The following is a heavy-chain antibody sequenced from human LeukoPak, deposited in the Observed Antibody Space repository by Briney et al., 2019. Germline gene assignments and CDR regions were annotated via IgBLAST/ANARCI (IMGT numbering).Heavy chain of an antibody. Sequence: SETLSLTCTVSGGSIGSYYWSWIRQPPGKGLEWIGYIYYSGSTNYNPSLKSRVTISVDTSKNQFSLKLSSVTAADTAVYYCARIEGYRSSTSCYSSWFDPWGQGTLVTVSS. J-gene: IGHJ5*02. D-gene: IGHD2-2*02. CDR3: ARIEGYRSSTSCYSSWFDP. V-gene: IGHV4-59*08. CDR1: GGSIGSYY. CDR2: IYYSGST.